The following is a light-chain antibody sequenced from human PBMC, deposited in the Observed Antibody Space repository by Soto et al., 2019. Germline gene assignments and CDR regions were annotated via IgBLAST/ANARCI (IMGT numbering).Light chain of an antibody. CDR2: GAS. CDR3: QQYAGPPTT. V-gene: IGKV3-20*01. J-gene: IGKJ5*01. Sequence: EIVLTQSPCTLSLSPGDRATLSYRARQTVSNNYLAWCQQKPGQAPRVIMYGASRRATGIPDRFSGGGSGTDFTLTISRLEPEDFAVYFCQQYAGPPTTFGQGTRLEIK. CDR1: QTVSNNY.